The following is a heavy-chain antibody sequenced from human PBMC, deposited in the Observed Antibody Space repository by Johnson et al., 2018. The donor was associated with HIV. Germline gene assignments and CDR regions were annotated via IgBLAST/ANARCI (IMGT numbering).Heavy chain of an antibody. CDR3: ARDYRQVSSPRCAFDI. D-gene: IGHD6-19*01. CDR1: GFTFGDSA. Sequence: QVQLVESGGGVVQSGRSLRLSCAASGFTFGDSAIHWVRQAPGKGLEWVAVLSYDGSNEYYADSVKGRFTISRDNSKKTLYLQMNSVRAEYTAVYYCARDYRQVSSPRCAFDIWGQGKMVNVSS. CDR2: LSYDGSNE. J-gene: IGHJ3*02. V-gene: IGHV3-30-3*01.